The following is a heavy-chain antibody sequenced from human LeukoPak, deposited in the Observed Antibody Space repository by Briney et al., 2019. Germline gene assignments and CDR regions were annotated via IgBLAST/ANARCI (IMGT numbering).Heavy chain of an antibody. CDR2: INGDGSST. V-gene: IGHV3-74*01. Sequence: GGSLRLSCAASGFTFSGDWMHWVRQAPGKGLVWVSRINGDGSSTNYADSVQGRFTISRDNAKKTMYLQMNSLGAEDTAVYYCARDPGYSSSWPNPFDYWGQGTLVTVSS. CDR1: GFTFSGDW. CDR3: ARDPGYSSSWPNPFDY. D-gene: IGHD6-13*01. J-gene: IGHJ4*02.